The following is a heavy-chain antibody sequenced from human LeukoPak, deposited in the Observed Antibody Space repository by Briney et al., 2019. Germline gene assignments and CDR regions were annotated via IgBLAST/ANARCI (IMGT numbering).Heavy chain of an antibody. CDR1: GYTFTSYD. V-gene: IGHV1-8*01. CDR3: ARGSVPAAISYYYYYYMDV. Sequence: ASVKVSCKASGYTFTSYDINWVRQATGQGLEWMGWMNPNSGNTGYAQKFQGRVTMTRNTSISTAYMELSSLRSEDTAVYYCARGSVPAAISYYYYYYMDVWGKGTTVTVSS. CDR2: MNPNSGNT. J-gene: IGHJ6*03. D-gene: IGHD2-2*01.